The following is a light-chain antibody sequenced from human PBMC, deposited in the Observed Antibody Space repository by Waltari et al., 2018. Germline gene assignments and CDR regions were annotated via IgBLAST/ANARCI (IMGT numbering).Light chain of an antibody. CDR3: QQYDDWPAT. Sequence: ERVMTQSPDILSASPGETVTLSCRASQSSSTNVAWYQHKPGQAPRLLIYNGATRQTGIPATFSGSGSGTEFTLTISSLQPEDFAVYVCQQYDDWPATFGQGTKVDI. J-gene: IGKJ1*01. CDR2: NGA. CDR1: QSSSTN. V-gene: IGKV3-15*01.